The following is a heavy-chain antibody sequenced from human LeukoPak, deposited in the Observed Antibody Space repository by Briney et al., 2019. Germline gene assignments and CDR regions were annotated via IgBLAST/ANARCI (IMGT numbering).Heavy chain of an antibody. CDR2: MSPNSGDT. Sequence: ASVKVSCKTSGYTFTNLDINWLRQAPGQGLEWMGWMSPNSGDTGYAQKFQGRVSMTRDIFKSTAYMELSSLRSEDAAIYYCASNPPNTGDFYYWGLGTLVTVSS. CDR3: ASNPPNTGDFYY. D-gene: IGHD1-1*01. J-gene: IGHJ4*02. CDR1: GYTFTNLD. V-gene: IGHV1-8*01.